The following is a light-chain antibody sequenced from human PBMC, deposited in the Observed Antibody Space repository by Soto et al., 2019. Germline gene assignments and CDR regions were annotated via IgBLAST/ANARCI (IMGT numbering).Light chain of an antibody. Sequence: DSQMTQSPSTLSASVGDRVTITCRASQSISSWLAWYQQKPGKAPKLLIYDASSLEGGVPSRFSGSGSGTEFTLTISSLQPDDFATYYCQQYNSYWTFGQGTKVDIK. CDR2: DAS. V-gene: IGKV1-5*01. CDR1: QSISSW. J-gene: IGKJ1*01. CDR3: QQYNSYWT.